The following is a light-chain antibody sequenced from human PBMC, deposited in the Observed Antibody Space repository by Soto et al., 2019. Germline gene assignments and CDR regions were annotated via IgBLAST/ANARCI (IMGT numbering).Light chain of an antibody. CDR3: SSYTSSSTYV. V-gene: IGLV2-14*01. CDR1: SSDVGDYNY. CDR2: EVS. J-gene: IGLJ1*01. Sequence: QSALTQPASVSGSPGQSITISCTGTSSDVGDYNYVSWYQQHLGKAPKLMIYEVSYRPSGISNRFSGSKSGNTASLTISGLQAEDEADYYCSSYTSSSTYVFGTGTKLTVL.